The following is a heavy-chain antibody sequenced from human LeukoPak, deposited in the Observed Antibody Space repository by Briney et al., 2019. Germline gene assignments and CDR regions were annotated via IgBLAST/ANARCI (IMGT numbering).Heavy chain of an antibody. CDR3: ATYSNDYGYHTAGVDWFDP. V-gene: IGHV1-8*01. D-gene: IGHD4-17*01. CDR2: MNPNSGNT. CDR1: GYTFTSYD. Sequence: GASVKVSCKASGYTFTSYDINWVRQATGQGLEWMGWMNPNSGNTGYAQKFQGRVTMTRNTPISTAYMELSSLRSEDTAGYYCATYSNDYGYHTAGVDWFDPWGKGTLVTVSS. J-gene: IGHJ5*02.